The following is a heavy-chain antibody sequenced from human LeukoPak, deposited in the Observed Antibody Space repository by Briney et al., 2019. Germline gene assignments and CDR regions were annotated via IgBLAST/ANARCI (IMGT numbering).Heavy chain of an antibody. CDR1: GYPFTTWE. V-gene: IGHV1-8*01. D-gene: IGHD1-14*01. Sequence: GASVTVSCKTSGYPFTTWEINWVRQAAGQGLEWMGWVHPNSGDTDYAQRFQGRVTMTRDTSTSTVYMELRGLRYDDTAVYFCARGPRNDPWGQGTLVTVSS. CDR2: VHPNSGDT. CDR3: ARGPRNDP. J-gene: IGHJ5*02.